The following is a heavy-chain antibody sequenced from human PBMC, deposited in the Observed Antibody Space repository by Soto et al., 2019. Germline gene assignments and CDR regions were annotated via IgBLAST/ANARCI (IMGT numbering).Heavy chain of an antibody. Sequence: GGSLSLSCAASGFTFSSYAMHWVRQAPGKGLEWVAVISYDGSNKYYADSVKGRFTISRDNSKNTLYLQMNSLRAEDTAVYYCARARYYDFWSGYYGYYYYYGMDVWGQGTTVTVSS. D-gene: IGHD3-3*01. CDR1: GFTFSSYA. CDR3: ARARYYDFWSGYYGYYYYYGMDV. V-gene: IGHV3-30-3*01. J-gene: IGHJ6*02. CDR2: ISYDGSNK.